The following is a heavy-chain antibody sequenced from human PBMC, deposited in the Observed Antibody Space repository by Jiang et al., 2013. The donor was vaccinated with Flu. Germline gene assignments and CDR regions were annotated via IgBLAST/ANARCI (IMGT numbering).Heavy chain of an antibody. Sequence: GAEVKKPGASVKVSCKVSGYTLTELSMHWVRQAPGKGLEWMGGFDPEDGETIYAQKFQGRVTMTEDTSTDTAYMELSSLRSEDTAVYYCATVPRYSGSYVTQFDYWGQGTLVTVSS. D-gene: IGHD1-26*01. CDR2: FDPEDGET. CDR1: GYTLTELS. J-gene: IGHJ4*02. V-gene: IGHV1-24*01. CDR3: ATVPRYSGSYVTQFDY.